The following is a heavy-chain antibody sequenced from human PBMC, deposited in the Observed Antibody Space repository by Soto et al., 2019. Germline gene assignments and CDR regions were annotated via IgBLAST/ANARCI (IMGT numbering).Heavy chain of an antibody. CDR2: ISPSDSYT. V-gene: IGHV5-10-1*01. CDR1: GYSFPDYW. D-gene: IGHD3-22*01. J-gene: IGHJ5*02. Sequence: GESRKISCKGSGYSFPDYWISWVRQMPGKGLEWMARISPSDSYTPYNPSFQCHVTVSSDKSINTAYLHWRSLETSDTAIYYCARMIPYKYESREPGGPGTLVTVSS. CDR3: ARMIPYKYESREP.